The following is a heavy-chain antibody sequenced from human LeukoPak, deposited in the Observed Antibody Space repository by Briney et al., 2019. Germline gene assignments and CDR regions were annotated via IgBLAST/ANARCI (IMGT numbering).Heavy chain of an antibody. V-gene: IGHV4-59*08. CDR1: GGSFSGYY. J-gene: IGHJ5*02. CDR3: ARLGLPSNWFDP. CDR2: IYYSGST. D-gene: IGHD3-16*01. Sequence: PSETLSLTCAVYGGSFSGYYWSWIRQPPGKGLEWIGYIYYSGSTNYNPSLKSRVTISVDTSKNQFSLKLSSVTAADTAVYYCARLGLPSNWFDPWGQGTLVTVSS.